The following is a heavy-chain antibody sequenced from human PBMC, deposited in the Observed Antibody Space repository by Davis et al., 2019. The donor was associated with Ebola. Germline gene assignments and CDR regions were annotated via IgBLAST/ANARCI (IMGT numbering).Heavy chain of an antibody. D-gene: IGHD3-10*01. Sequence: GEFLKTSCAASGFSFSSYALSRVRQAPGKGLEWVSAISGSGGSTYYADSVKGRFTISRDNSKNTLYLQMNSLRAEDTAVYYCAKKSGYYGSGSQYYFDYWGQGTLVTVSS. V-gene: IGHV3-23*01. CDR1: GFSFSSYA. CDR2: ISGSGGST. J-gene: IGHJ4*02. CDR3: AKKSGYYGSGSQYYFDY.